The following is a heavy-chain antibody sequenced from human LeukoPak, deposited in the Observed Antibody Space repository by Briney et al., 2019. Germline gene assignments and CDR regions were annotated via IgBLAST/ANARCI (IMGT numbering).Heavy chain of an antibody. D-gene: IGHD5-12*01. CDR3: ARVLRGYDSAYYYYIDV. Sequence: ASVKVSCKASGYTFTSYDINWGRQATGQGLEWMGWMNPNSGNTGYTQKFQGRVTITRNTSISTAYMELSSLRSEDTAVYYCARVLRGYDSAYYYYIDVWGKGTTVTVSS. CDR1: GYTFTSYD. CDR2: MNPNSGNT. V-gene: IGHV1-8*03. J-gene: IGHJ6*03.